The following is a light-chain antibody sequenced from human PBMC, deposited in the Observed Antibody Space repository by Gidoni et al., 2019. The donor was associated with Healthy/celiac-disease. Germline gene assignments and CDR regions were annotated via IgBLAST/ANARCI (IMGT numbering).Light chain of an antibody. CDR1: QSVSSY. CDR2: DAS. V-gene: IGKV3-11*01. CDR3: QQRSNWPPT. Sequence: EIVLTQSPATLSLSPGERATLSCRASQSVSSYLAWYQQKPGQAPRLLIYDASNRATGIPARFIGSGSGTDFTLTISSLEPEDFAVYYCQQRSNWPPTFXQXTKVEIK. J-gene: IGKJ1*01.